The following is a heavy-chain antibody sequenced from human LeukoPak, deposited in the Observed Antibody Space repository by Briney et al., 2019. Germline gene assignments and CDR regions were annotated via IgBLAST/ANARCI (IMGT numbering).Heavy chain of an antibody. D-gene: IGHD6-19*01. CDR3: AREQWLAFDY. CDR2: IYTNWTT. CDR1: GGSISGYY. Sequence: SETLSLTCAVSGGSISGYYWSWIRQPAGKGLEWIGRIYTNWTTYHSPSLKSRVTMSVDTSKNQFSLKLSSVTAADTAVYYCAREQWLAFDYWGQGTLVTVSS. V-gene: IGHV4-4*07. J-gene: IGHJ4*02.